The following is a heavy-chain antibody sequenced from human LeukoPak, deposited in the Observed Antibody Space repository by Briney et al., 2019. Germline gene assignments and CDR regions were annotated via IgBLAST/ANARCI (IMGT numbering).Heavy chain of an antibody. CDR1: GGSISTSIFY. J-gene: IGHJ4*02. Sequence: SETLSLTCTVSGGSISTSIFYWNWIRQHPGKGLEWIGYIYYTGDTFYDPSLKSRVTISLDTSENQFSLKMNSVTAADTAVYYCAGSIAAADPPPDYWGQGTLVTVSS. CDR3: AGSIAAADPPPDY. V-gene: IGHV4-31*03. D-gene: IGHD6-13*01. CDR2: IYYTGDT.